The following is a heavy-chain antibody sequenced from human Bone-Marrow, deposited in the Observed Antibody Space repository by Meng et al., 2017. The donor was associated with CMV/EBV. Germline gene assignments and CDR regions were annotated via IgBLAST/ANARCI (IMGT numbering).Heavy chain of an antibody. Sequence: ASVKVSCKASGGTFSSYAISWVRQAPGQGLEWMGWINPNSGGTNYAQKFQGRVTMTRDTSISTAYMELSRLRSDDTAVYYCARGVGGRNGQVGWLPSHPGYGRDVWGQGTTVTVTS. CDR1: GGTFSSYA. J-gene: IGHJ6*02. CDR2: INPNSGGT. D-gene: IGHD3-3*01. CDR3: ARGVGGRNGQVGWLPSHPGYGRDV. V-gene: IGHV1-2*02.